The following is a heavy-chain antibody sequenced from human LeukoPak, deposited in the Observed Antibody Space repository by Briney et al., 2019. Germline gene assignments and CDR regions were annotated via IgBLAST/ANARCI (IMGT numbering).Heavy chain of an antibody. J-gene: IGHJ4*02. V-gene: IGHV3-43*01. CDR2: ISWDGGST. D-gene: IGHD6-6*01. CDR3: AKASSLFHEGDYFDY. CDR1: GFTFDDYT. Sequence: PGGSLRLSCAASGFTFDDYTMHWVRQAPGKGLEWVSLISWDGGSTYYADSVKGRFTISRDNSKNSLYLQMNSLRTEDTALYYCAKASSLFHEGDYFDYWGQGTLVTVSS.